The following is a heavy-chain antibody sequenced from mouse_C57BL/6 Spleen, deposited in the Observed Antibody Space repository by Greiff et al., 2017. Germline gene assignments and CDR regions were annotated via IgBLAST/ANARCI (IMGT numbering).Heavy chain of an antibody. Sequence: QVQLQQPGAELVRPGSSVKLSCMASGYTFTSYWMHWVKQRPIQGLEWIGNIDPSDSETHYNQKFKDKATLTVDKSSSTAYMQLSSLTSEDSAVYYCAIYYGSSPFAYWGQGTLVTVSA. CDR3: AIYYGSSPFAY. CDR1: GYTFTSYW. J-gene: IGHJ3*01. V-gene: IGHV1-52*01. CDR2: IDPSDSET. D-gene: IGHD1-1*01.